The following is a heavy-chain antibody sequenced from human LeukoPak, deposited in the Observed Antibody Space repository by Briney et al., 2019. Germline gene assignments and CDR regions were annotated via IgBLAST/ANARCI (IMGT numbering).Heavy chain of an antibody. V-gene: IGHV3-48*04. CDR1: GFTFSSYS. CDR3: ARDRARGQVDAFDI. CDR2: ISSSSSTI. D-gene: IGHD3-10*01. Sequence: GGSLRLSCAASGFTFSSYSMNWVRQAPGKGLEWVSYISSSSSTIYYADSVKGRFTISRDNAKNSLYLQMNSLRAEDTAVYYCARDRARGQVDAFDIWGQGTMVIVSS. J-gene: IGHJ3*02.